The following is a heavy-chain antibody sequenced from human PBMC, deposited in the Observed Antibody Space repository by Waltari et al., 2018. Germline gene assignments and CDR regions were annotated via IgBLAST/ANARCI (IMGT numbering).Heavy chain of an antibody. CDR1: GFTFDDYA. V-gene: IGHV3-9*01. Sequence: EVQLVESGGGLVQPGRSLRLSCAASGFTFDDYAMHWVRQAPGKGLEWVSGISWNSGSIGYADSVKGRFTISRDNAKNSLYLQMNSLRAEDTALYYCAKEGLWPFDYWGQGTLVTVSS. CDR3: AKEGLWPFDY. D-gene: IGHD2-21*01. CDR2: ISWNSGSI. J-gene: IGHJ4*02.